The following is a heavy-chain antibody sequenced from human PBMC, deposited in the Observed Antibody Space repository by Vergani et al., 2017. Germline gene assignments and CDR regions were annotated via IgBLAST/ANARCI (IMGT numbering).Heavy chain of an antibody. CDR3: AREWGDIVVVPAASFDY. CDR2: INPNSGGT. V-gene: IGHV1-2*02. D-gene: IGHD2-2*01. Sequence: QVQLVQSGAEVKKPGASVKVSCKASGYTFTGYYMHWVRQAPGQGLEWMGWINPNSGGTNYAQKFQGRVTMTRDTSISTAYMELSRLRSDDTAMYYCAREWGDIVVVPAASFDYWGQGTLVTVSS. CDR1: GYTFTGYY. J-gene: IGHJ4*02.